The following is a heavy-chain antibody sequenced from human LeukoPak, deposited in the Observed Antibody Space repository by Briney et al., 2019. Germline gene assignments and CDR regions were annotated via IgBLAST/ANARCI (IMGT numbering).Heavy chain of an antibody. J-gene: IGHJ2*01. CDR3: AKLGTYFYFDF. CDR1: GFNFSPYV. V-gene: IGHV3-23*01. Sequence: GGSLRLSCAASGFNFSPYVMSWIRQAPGKGLEWVAGISGSGSDTYYADSVKGRFTISRDNFKNTVDLQMNSLRADDTAVYYCAKLGTYFYFDFWGRRTLVTVSS. D-gene: IGHD7-27*01. CDR2: ISGSGSDT.